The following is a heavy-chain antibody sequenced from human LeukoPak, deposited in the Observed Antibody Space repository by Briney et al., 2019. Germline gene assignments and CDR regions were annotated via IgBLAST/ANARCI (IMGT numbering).Heavy chain of an antibody. J-gene: IGHJ2*01. CDR1: GFTFSSYW. CDR3: ARERVQLWLKYFDL. V-gene: IGHV3-7*01. D-gene: IGHD5-18*01. Sequence: GGSLRLSCAASGFTFSSYWMSWVRQAPGKGLEWVANIKQDGSEKYYVDSVKGRFTISRDNAKNSLYLQMNSLRAEDTAVYYCARERVQLWLKYFDLWGRGTLVTVSS. CDR2: IKQDGSEK.